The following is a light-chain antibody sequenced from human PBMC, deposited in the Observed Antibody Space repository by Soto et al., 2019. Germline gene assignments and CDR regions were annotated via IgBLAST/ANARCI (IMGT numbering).Light chain of an antibody. Sequence: EIVMTQSPATLSVSPGERATLSCRASQSVSSNLAWFQQKPGQAPRLLIYGASTRATGIPARFSGSGSGTEFTLTISSLQSEDFAVYYCQHYNNRPTFGQGTKVDIK. V-gene: IGKV3-15*01. CDR2: GAS. CDR3: QHYNNRPT. CDR1: QSVSSN. J-gene: IGKJ1*01.